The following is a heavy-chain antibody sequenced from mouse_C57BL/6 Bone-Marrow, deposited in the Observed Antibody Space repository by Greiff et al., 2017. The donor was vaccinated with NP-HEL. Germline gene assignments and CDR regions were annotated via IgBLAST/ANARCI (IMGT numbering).Heavy chain of an antibody. D-gene: IGHD2-4*01. V-gene: IGHV1-52*01. CDR2: IDPSDSET. J-gene: IGHJ3*01. CDR3: ARGGYDYDVAY. CDR1: GYTFTSYW. Sequence: QVQLQQSGAELVRPGTSVKVSCKASGYTFTSYWMHWVKQRPIQGLEWIGNIDPSDSETHYNQKFKDKATLTVDKSSSTAYMQLSSLTSEDSAVYYCARGGYDYDVAYWGQGTLVTVSA.